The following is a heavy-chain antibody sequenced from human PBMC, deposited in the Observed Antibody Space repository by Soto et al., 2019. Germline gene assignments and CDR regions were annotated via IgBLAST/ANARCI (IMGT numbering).Heavy chain of an antibody. D-gene: IGHD6-19*01. CDR1: GFTFSNFA. CDR3: ARSLAAGNIDY. V-gene: IGHV3-21*01. Sequence: GGSLRLSCAASGFTFSNFAMNWVRQAPGKGLEWVSSITSGIGYIYLAGSVKGRFTISRDNAKNSLFLQMNSLRPEDTAVYYCARSLAAGNIDYWGQGTLVTVSS. J-gene: IGHJ4*02. CDR2: ITSGIGYI.